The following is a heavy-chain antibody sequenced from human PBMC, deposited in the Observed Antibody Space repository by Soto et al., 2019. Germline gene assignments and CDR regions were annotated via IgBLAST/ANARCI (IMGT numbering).Heavy chain of an antibody. Sequence: QVQLVQSGAXXXXXXXXXXXXXKAXGXTFSSYAISWVRQAPGQGLEWMGGIIPIFGTANYAQKFQGRVTITADESTSTAYMELSSLRSEDTAVYYCAGDAFXIWGXGTMVTVSS. V-gene: IGHV1-69*12. CDR1: GXTFSSYA. CDR2: IIPIFGTA. CDR3: AGDAFXI. J-gene: IGHJ3*02.